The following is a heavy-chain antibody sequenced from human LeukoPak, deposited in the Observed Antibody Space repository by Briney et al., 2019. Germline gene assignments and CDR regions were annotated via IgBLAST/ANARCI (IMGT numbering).Heavy chain of an antibody. D-gene: IGHD3-10*01. J-gene: IGHJ4*02. Sequence: SETLSLTCTVSGGSISTYYWSWIRQPPGKGLEWIGYIYSSGGTNYNPSLKSRVTMSVDTSKNQFSLKLNSVTAADTAVYYCARDLLGRGGSFDYWGQGTLVTVSS. V-gene: IGHV4-59*01. CDR2: IYSSGGT. CDR1: GGSISTYY. CDR3: ARDLLGRGGSFDY.